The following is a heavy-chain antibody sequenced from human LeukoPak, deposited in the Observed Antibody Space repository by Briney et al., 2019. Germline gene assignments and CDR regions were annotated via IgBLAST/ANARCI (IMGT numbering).Heavy chain of an antibody. D-gene: IGHD1-26*01. J-gene: IGHJ4*02. V-gene: IGHV4-59*10. CDR2: IYTTGST. CDR3: ARAAHSGSLAPLDY. Sequence: SETLSLTCAVYGGSFSGYYWSWIRQPAGKGLEWIGRIYTTGSTNYNPSLKSRVTMSVDTSKNQFSLKLSSVTAADTAVYYCARAAHSGSLAPLDYWGQGTLVTVSS. CDR1: GGSFSGYY.